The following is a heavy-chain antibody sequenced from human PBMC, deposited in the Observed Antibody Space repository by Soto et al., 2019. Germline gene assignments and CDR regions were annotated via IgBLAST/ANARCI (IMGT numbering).Heavy chain of an antibody. CDR1: GYTFTSYG. CDR3: ARVLYGYNLEIGPFDY. D-gene: IGHD5-18*01. V-gene: IGHV1-18*01. J-gene: IGHJ4*02. CDR2: ISAYNGNT. Sequence: QVQLVQSGAEVKKPGASVKVSCKASGYTFTSYGISWVRQAPGQGLEWMGWISAYNGNTNYAQKLQGRVTMTTDTSTRTAYMELRSLRSDDTAVYYCARVLYGYNLEIGPFDYWGQGTLVTVSS.